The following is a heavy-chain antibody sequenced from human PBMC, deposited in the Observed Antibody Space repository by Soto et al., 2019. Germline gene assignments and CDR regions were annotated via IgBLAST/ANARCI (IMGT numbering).Heavy chain of an antibody. D-gene: IGHD1-1*01. CDR1: GFTFSSYW. J-gene: IGHJ4*02. Sequence: EVQLVESGGGLVQPGWSLRLSCAASGFTFSSYWMNWVRQAPGKGPVWVSRIKSDASATNYADSVTGRFTISRDNAKNTLYLQMNSLRAEDTAVYYCMRGWNPDYWGQGTLVTVYS. CDR2: IKSDASAT. CDR3: MRGWNPDY. V-gene: IGHV3-74*01.